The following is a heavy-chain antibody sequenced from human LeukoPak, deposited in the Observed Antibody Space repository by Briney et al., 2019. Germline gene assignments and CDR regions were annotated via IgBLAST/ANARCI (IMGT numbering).Heavy chain of an antibody. CDR2: LNPDSGST. V-gene: IGHV1-2*02. Sequence: ASVKVSCKTSGYAFTGYFIHWVRQVPGQGLEWMGWLNPDSGSTKSAEKFQGRVTMTRDTSVSTAYMDLTSLKSDDAGLYYCARGVKNVFFSYYLDVWGKGTTVTVSS. D-gene: IGHD1-1*01. CDR1: GYAFTGYF. CDR3: ARGVKNVFFSYYLDV. J-gene: IGHJ6*03.